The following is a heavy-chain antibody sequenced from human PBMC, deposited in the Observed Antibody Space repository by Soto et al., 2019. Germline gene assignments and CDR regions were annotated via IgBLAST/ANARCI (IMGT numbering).Heavy chain of an antibody. CDR1: GGSISSSSYY. D-gene: IGHD6-19*01. CDR3: ARHGSSGWYY. Sequence: PSEALSLTCTVSGGSISSSSYYWGWIRQPPGKGLEWIGSIYYSGSTYYNPSLKSRVTISVDTSKNQFSLKLSSVTAADTAVYYCARHGSSGWYYWGQGTLVTVSS. CDR2: IYYSGST. J-gene: IGHJ4*02. V-gene: IGHV4-39*01.